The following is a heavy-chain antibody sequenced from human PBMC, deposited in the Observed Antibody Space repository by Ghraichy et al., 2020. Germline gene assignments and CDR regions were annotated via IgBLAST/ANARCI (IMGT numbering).Heavy chain of an antibody. CDR1: GFTFSSYE. J-gene: IGHJ4*02. D-gene: IGHD3-3*01. CDR3: AREQGYYDFSYY. CDR2: ISSSGSTI. V-gene: IGHV3-48*03. Sequence: GGSLRLSCATSGFTFSSYEMNWVRQAPGKGLEWVSYISSSGSTIYYADTVKGRFTISRDNAKNSLYLQMNSLRAEDTAVYYCAREQGYYDFSYYWGQGTLFTVSS.